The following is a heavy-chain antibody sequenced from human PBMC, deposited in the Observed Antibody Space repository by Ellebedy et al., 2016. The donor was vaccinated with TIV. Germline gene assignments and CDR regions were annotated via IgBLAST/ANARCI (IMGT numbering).Heavy chain of an antibody. CDR2: ISAYNGNT. CDR1: GGTFSSYA. J-gene: IGHJ6*02. V-gene: IGHV1-18*01. CDR3: ARERMDFWSGYRVIESKRLDV. Sequence: AASVKVSCKASGGTFSSYAISWVRQAPGQGLEWMGWISAYNGNTNYAQKLQGRVTMTTDTSTSTAYMELRSLRSDDTAVYYCARERMDFWSGYRVIESKRLDVWGQGTTVTVSS. D-gene: IGHD3-3*01.